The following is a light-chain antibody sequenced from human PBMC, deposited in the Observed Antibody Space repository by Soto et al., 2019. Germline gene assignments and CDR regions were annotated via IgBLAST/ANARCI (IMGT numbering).Light chain of an antibody. J-gene: IGKJ1*01. CDR2: AAT. V-gene: IGKV1-17*01. Sequence: DIQMTQSPSSLAASVGDRVTITCRASQGIRSDLGWFQQKPGKAPKRLIYAATTLQSGVPSRFSGSGSGTEFTLTISSLQPEDFATYYCLQHSSYPRTVGRGTKVEMK. CDR3: LQHSSYPRT. CDR1: QGIRSD.